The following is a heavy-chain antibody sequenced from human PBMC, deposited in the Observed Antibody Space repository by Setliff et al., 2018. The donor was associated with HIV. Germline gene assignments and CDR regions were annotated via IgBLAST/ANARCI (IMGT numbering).Heavy chain of an antibody. J-gene: IGHJ6*03. CDR2: LYVSGDT. CDR3: ALTGHRLLRGYMDV. V-gene: IGHV4-4*07. CDR1: DDPISSYY. D-gene: IGHD2-15*01. Sequence: SETLSLTCYVTDDPISSYYWSWVRQPAGKGLEWIGRLYVSGDTNYNPSLKSRVTMSLDTSKKHSSLNQKSVTAADTAVYYCALTGHRLLRGYMDVWGKGTTVTVS.